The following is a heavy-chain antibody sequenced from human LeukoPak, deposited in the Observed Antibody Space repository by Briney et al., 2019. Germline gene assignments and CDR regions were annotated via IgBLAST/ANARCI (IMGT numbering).Heavy chain of an antibody. D-gene: IGHD6-6*01. CDR2: IIPIFGTA. Sequence: ASVKVSCTASGYTFTDYSMNWVRQAPGQGLEWMGGIIPIFGTANYAQKFQGRVTITADESTSTAYMELSSLRPEDTAVYYCARGIAARPDRSYYYYGMDVWGQGTTVTVSS. CDR1: GYTFTDYS. J-gene: IGHJ6*02. V-gene: IGHV1-69*13. CDR3: ARGIAARPDRSYYYYGMDV.